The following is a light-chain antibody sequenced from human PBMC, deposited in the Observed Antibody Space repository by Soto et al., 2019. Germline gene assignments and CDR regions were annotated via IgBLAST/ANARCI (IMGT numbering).Light chain of an antibody. J-gene: IGLJ3*02. V-gene: IGLV2-11*01. Sequence: QSALTQPRSVSGAPGQSVTISCTGTSSDVGGSNYVSLYQQHPGKVPTVMIYDVSRRPSGVPDRFSGSKSGNTASLTISGLQAEDEADYYCCSYAGRYTCWVFGGGTKLTVL. CDR2: DVS. CDR3: CSYAGRYTCWV. CDR1: SSDVGGSNY.